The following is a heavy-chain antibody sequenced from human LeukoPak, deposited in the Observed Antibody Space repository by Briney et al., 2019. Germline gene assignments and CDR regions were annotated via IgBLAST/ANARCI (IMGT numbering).Heavy chain of an antibody. J-gene: IGHJ4*02. CDR1: GYTLTELS. Sequence: ASVKASCKVSGYTLTELSMHWVRQAPGKGLEWMGGFDPEDGETIYAQKFQGRVTMTEDTSTDTAYMELSSLRSEDTAVYYCARDSRPIVVVTATPRYFDYWGQGTLVTVSS. CDR3: ARDSRPIVVVTATPRYFDY. CDR2: FDPEDGET. V-gene: IGHV1-24*01. D-gene: IGHD2-21*02.